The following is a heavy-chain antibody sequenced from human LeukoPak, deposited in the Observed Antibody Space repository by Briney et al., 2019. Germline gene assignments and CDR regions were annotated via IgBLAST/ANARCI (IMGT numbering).Heavy chain of an antibody. CDR3: ARGRGSGGSYLHVPFDY. D-gene: IGHD2-15*01. Sequence: GGSLRLSCAASGFTFSSYEMNWVRQAPGKGLEWVSYISSSGSTIYYADSVKGRFTISRDNAKNSLYLQMNSLRAEDTAVYYCARGRGSGGSYLHVPFDYWGQGTLVTVSS. V-gene: IGHV3-48*03. CDR2: ISSSGSTI. J-gene: IGHJ4*02. CDR1: GFTFSSYE.